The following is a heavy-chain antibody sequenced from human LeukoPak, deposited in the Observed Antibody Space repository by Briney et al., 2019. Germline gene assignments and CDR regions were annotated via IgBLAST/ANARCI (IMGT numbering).Heavy chain of an antibody. D-gene: IGHD4-11*01. CDR2: ISHSESA. Sequence: SQTMSLTCTVSGGSISSGANYWSWIRQPPGRGLEWIGYISHSESAYYSPSLESRITISVDRSKNQFSLKLKSVTAADTAIYYCARDGGTTSNPSHDTFAIWGQGTMVAVSS. J-gene: IGHJ3*02. CDR3: ARDGGTTSNPSHDTFAI. V-gene: IGHV4-30-2*01. CDR1: GGSISSGANY.